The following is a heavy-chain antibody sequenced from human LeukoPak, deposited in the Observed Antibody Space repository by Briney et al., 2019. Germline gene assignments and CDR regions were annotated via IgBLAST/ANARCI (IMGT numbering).Heavy chain of an antibody. CDR1: GFTFSSYE. J-gene: IGHJ4*02. D-gene: IGHD1-26*01. Sequence: QSGGSLRLSCVASGFTFSSYEMNWVRQAPERGLEWVSYISTSGSTMYYADSVKGRFTISRDNAKKSVYLQMNSLRAEDTAVYYCARGGAIYYFDYWGQGTLVTVSS. V-gene: IGHV3-48*03. CDR2: ISTSGSTM. CDR3: ARGGAIYYFDY.